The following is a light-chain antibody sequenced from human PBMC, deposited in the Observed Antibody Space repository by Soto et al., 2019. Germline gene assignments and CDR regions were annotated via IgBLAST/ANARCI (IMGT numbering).Light chain of an antibody. CDR3: SSYSGSSNFVV. J-gene: IGLJ2*01. CDR2: EVS. Sequence: QSALTQPPSASGSPGQSVTMSCSGTSSDVVGYDYVSWYQQHPGKAPKLMIYEVSKRPSGVSDRFFGFKSGNTASLTVSGLQAEDEADYYCSSYSGSSNFVVFGGGTKLTVL. CDR1: SSDVVGYDY. V-gene: IGLV2-8*01.